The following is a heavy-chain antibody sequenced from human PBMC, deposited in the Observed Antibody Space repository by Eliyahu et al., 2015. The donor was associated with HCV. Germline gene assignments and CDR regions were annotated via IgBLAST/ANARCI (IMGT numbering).Heavy chain of an antibody. V-gene: IGHV2-70*15. CDR3: ARMRYDSSGYHPAEYFQH. D-gene: IGHD3-22*01. J-gene: IGHJ1*01. CDR1: GFSLSTSGMC. CDR2: IDWDDDK. Sequence: QVTLRESGPALVKPTQTLTLTCTFSGFSLSTSGMCVSWIRQPPGKALEWLARIDWDDDKYYSTSLKTRLTISKDTSKNQVVLTMTNMDPVDTATYYCARMRYDSSGYHPAEYFQHWGQGTLVTVSS.